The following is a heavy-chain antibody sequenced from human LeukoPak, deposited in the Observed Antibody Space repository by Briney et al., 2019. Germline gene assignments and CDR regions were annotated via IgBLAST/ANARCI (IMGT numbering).Heavy chain of an antibody. D-gene: IGHD3-10*01. V-gene: IGHV3-23*01. CDR3: AKVPVWFGELSDYYYYMDV. CDR2: ISGSGGST. Sequence: GGTLRLSCAASGFTFSSYGMSWVRQAPGKGLEWVSAISGSGGSTYYADSVKGRFTISRDNSKNTLYLQMNSLRAEDTAVYYCAKVPVWFGELSDYYYYMDVWGKGTTVTISS. J-gene: IGHJ6*03. CDR1: GFTFSSYG.